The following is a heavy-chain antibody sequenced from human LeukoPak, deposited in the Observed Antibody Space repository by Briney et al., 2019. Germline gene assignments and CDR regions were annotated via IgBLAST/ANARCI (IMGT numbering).Heavy chain of an antibody. J-gene: IGHJ6*02. CDR3: ARDPDGSGSYYGLYGMAV. D-gene: IGHD3-10*01. CDR2: ISRSSSYI. V-gene: IGHV3-21*01. Sequence: TGGSLRLSCAASGFTFSSYSMSWVRQAPGKGLEWVSSISRSSSYIYYADSARGGFTISRDNAKNSLYLQMNSLRAEDTAVYYCARDPDGSGSYYGLYGMAVWGQGTTVTVSS. CDR1: GFTFSSYS.